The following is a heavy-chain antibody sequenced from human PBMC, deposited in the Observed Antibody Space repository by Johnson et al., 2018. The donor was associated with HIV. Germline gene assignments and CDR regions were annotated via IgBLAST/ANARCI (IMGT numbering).Heavy chain of an antibody. Sequence: VQLVESGGGLVQPGGSLRLSCDTSGFTFSDYFIDWVRQAPGRGLEWLGRARNEANSYTIEYAASVRGRFSISRDDTKATLYLEMNSLKTEDTGVYYCTTDLPYCSGHDCYNAYDLWGQGTMVIVSS. CDR3: TTDLPYCSGHDCYNAYDL. D-gene: IGHD2-15*01. J-gene: IGHJ3*01. CDR2: ARNEANSYTI. CDR1: GFTFSDYF. V-gene: IGHV3-72*01.